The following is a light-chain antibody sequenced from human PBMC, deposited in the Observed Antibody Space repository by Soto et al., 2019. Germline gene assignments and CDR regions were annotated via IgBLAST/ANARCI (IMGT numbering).Light chain of an antibody. Sequence: EIVLTQSPGILSLSPGERASLSCGAIQSISSSFLAWYQQKPGQAPRLLIYGASSRATGIPDRFSGTGSETDFTLTISRLEPEDFAVYYCQQRSDWPPITFGQGTRLEIK. J-gene: IGKJ5*01. V-gene: IGKV3D-20*02. CDR1: QSISSSF. CDR3: QQRSDWPPIT. CDR2: GAS.